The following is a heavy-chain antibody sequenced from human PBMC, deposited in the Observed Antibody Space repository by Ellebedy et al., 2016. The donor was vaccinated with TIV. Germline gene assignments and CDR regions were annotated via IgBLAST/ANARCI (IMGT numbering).Heavy chain of an antibody. J-gene: IGHJ6*02. CDR1: GGSISSYY. D-gene: IGHD6-13*01. Sequence: SETLSLXCTASGGSISSYYWSWIRQPPGKGLEWIGYIYYSGSTNYNPSLKSRVTISVDTSKNQFSLKLSSVTAADTAVYYCARSLVGGIATSYYYGKDVWGQGTTVTVSS. V-gene: IGHV4-59*01. CDR3: ARSLVGGIATSYYYGKDV. CDR2: IYYSGST.